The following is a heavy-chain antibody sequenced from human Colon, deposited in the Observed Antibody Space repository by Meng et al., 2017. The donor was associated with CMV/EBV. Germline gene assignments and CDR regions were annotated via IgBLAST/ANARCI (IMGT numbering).Heavy chain of an antibody. D-gene: IGHD2-2*01. CDR3: ARVERYCRGTTCYGPYYFDS. Sequence: GGSLRLSCAASGFTFHTYSMNWVRQAPGKGLEWVSSISDVSRYIYYADSVKGRFTISRDNAKHSLYLQMNSLRAEDTAVYYCARVERYCRGTTCYGPYYFDSWGQGTLVTVSS. CDR2: ISDVSRYI. V-gene: IGHV3-21*01. J-gene: IGHJ4*02. CDR1: GFTFHTYS.